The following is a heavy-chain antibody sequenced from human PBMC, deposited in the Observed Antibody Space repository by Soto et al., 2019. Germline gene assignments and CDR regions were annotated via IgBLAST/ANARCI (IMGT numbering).Heavy chain of an antibody. V-gene: IGHV1-69*12. CDR2: IIPMFGTA. CDR3: ASGIQLWLRRINNGYSG. CDR1: GGTFSTYA. Sequence: QVQMVQSGAEVKKPESSVKVSCKAPGGTFSTYAISWVRQAPGQGLEWMGGIIPMFGTANYAQRFQDRVPISADESTNTVYMELSCLRSEDTAVYFCASGIQLWLRRINNGYSGWGQGTLVTVSS. J-gene: IGHJ4*02. D-gene: IGHD5-18*01.